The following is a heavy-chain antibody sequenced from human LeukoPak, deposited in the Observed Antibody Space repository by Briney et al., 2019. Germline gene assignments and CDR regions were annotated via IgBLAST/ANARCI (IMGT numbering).Heavy chain of an antibody. D-gene: IGHD7-27*01. J-gene: IGHJ4*02. CDR3: AREERTGDDFDY. CDR1: GYTFTSYA. Sequence: ASVKVSCKASGYTFTSYAMHWVRQAPGQRLEWMGWINAGNGNTKYSQKFQGRVTITADKSTSTAYMELSSLRSEDTAVYYCAREERTGDDFDYWGQGTLVTVSS. CDR2: INAGNGNT. V-gene: IGHV1-3*01.